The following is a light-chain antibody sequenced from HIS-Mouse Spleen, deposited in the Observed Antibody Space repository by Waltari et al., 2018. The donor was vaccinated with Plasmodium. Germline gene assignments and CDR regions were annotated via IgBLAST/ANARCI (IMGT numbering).Light chain of an antibody. CDR2: RNN. J-gene: IGLJ2*01. V-gene: IGLV1-47*01. CDR1: SSNIGSNY. Sequence: GQRVTISCSGSSSNIGSNYVYWYQQLPGTAPKLLIYRNNQRPSGVPDRFSGSKSGSSASLAIRGGRSEEDADYYCAAWDDSLSGWVFGGGTQLTVL. CDR3: AAWDDSLSGWV.